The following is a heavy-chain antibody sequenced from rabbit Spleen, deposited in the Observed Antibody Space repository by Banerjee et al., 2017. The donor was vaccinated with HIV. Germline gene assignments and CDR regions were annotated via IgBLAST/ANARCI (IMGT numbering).Heavy chain of an antibody. CDR1: GFTLSSTYY. V-gene: IGHV1S45*01. CDR2: IYAGYGDDT. J-gene: IGHJ4*01. Sequence: QEQLEESGGDLVKPEGSLTLTCTASGFTLSSTYYMCWVRQAPGKGLEWIACIYAGYGDDTYYASWAKGRFTISKISSTTVTLQMTSLTAADTATYFCARRHNDIGYAYALWGPGTLVTVS. D-gene: IGHD6-1*01. CDR3: ARRHNDIGYAYAL.